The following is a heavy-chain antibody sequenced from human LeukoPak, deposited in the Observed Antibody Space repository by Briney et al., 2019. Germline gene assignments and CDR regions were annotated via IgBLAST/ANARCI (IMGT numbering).Heavy chain of an antibody. D-gene: IGHD3-10*01. J-gene: IGHJ4*02. V-gene: IGHV3-64D*08. CDR1: GFTFRNYP. Sequence: GSLRLSCSASGFTFRNYPMHWVRQAPWKGLEYVSAISTDGGATYYADALKGRFTISRDNSKNTLFLQMRSLRPEDTAVYYCVKETSVSYYDYWGQGTLVTVSS. CDR2: ISTDGGAT. CDR3: VKETSVSYYDY.